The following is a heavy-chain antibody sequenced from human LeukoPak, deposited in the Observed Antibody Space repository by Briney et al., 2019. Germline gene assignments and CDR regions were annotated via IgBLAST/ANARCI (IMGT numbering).Heavy chain of an antibody. Sequence: ASVKVSCKVSGYTLTELSMHWVRQAPGKGLEWMGGFDPEDGETIYAQKFQGRVTMTEDTSTDTAYMELSSLRSEDTAVYYCATVPGYSYGYRSFDYWGQGTLVTVSS. CDR1: GYTLTELS. V-gene: IGHV1-24*01. J-gene: IGHJ4*02. D-gene: IGHD5-18*01. CDR3: ATVPGYSYGYRSFDY. CDR2: FDPEDGET.